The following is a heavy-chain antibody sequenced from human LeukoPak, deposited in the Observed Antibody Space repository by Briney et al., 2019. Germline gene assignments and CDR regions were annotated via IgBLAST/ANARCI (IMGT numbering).Heavy chain of an antibody. CDR3: AKGQMYHYGSGSNHDAYDI. D-gene: IGHD3-10*01. V-gene: IGHV3-23*01. Sequence: GGSLRLSCAASGFTFSSYVMSWVRQAPGKGLEWVSGISGSDGSTYYADSVKGRFTISRDNSKNTLYLQMNSLRAEDTAVYYCAKGQMYHYGSGSNHDAYDIWGQGTMVTVSS. CDR1: GFTFSSYV. J-gene: IGHJ3*02. CDR2: ISGSDGST.